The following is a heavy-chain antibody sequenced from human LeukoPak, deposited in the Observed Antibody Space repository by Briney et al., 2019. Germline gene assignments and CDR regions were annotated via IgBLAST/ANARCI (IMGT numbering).Heavy chain of an antibody. D-gene: IGHD2/OR15-2a*01. V-gene: IGHV3-15*01. Sequence: GGSLRLSCAASGFTFSNAWMSWVRQAPGKGLEWVGRIKSKTDGGTTDYAAPVKGRFTISRDDSKNTLYLQMNSLRAEDTAVYYCARDRKIGLAGYFDYWGQGTLVTVSS. CDR3: ARDRKIGLAGYFDY. CDR2: IKSKTDGGTT. J-gene: IGHJ4*02. CDR1: GFTFSNAW.